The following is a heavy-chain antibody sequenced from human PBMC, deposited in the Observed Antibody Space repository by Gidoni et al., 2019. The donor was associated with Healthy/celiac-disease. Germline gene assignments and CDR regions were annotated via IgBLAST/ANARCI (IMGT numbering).Heavy chain of an antibody. Sequence: EVQLVESGGGLVQPGGSLRLSCAASGFTFSSYEMNWVRQAPGKGLEWVSYSSSSGSTIYYADSVKGRFTISRDNAKNSLYLQMNSLRAEDTAVYYCARAYCSGGSCYSYYYGMDVWGQGTTVTVSS. D-gene: IGHD2-15*01. J-gene: IGHJ6*02. V-gene: IGHV3-48*03. CDR1: GFTFSSYE. CDR3: ARAYCSGGSCYSYYYGMDV. CDR2: SSSSGSTI.